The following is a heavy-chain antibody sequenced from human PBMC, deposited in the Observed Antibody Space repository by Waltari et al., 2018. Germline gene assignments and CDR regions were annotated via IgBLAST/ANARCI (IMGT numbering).Heavy chain of an antibody. V-gene: IGHV3-74*01. D-gene: IGHD3-10*01. CDR3: ARLAPRTYRSPVPGRHYYYGMDV. J-gene: IGHJ6*02. CDR2: ISDDETSI. Sequence: EEQLLESGGGLVQPGDSLRLSSAGSGSRFRNYWMNWVRQAQGQGLVWVSRISDDETSISYADSVKGRFTISRDNAKNTVYLQMKRLRVEDTAVYYCARLAPRTYRSPVPGRHYYYGMDVWGQGTTVTVSS. CDR1: GSRFRNYW.